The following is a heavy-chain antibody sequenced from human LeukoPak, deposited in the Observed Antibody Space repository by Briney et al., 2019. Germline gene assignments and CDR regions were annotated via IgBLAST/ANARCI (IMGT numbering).Heavy chain of an antibody. V-gene: IGHV4-59*12. CDR2: ISYTGST. D-gene: IGHD2-8*01. J-gene: IGHJ6*04. CDR1: GGSFSGYY. CDR3: ARVCSDGVCYKNNFYGLDV. Sequence: SETLSLTCAVYGGSFSGYYWSWIRQPPGKGLEWIGHISYTGSTNYSPSLKSRLTLSLDTSKDLFSLKLSSVTAADTAIYYCARVCSDGVCYKNNFYGLDVWAKGTSVTVSS.